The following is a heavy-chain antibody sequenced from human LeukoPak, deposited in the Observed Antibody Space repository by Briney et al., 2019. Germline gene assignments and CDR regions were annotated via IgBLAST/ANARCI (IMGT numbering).Heavy chain of an antibody. CDR1: GFTFSNYA. CDR3: AKDRVVQWLVTTSPFDY. J-gene: IGHJ4*02. V-gene: IGHV3-23*01. D-gene: IGHD6-19*01. Sequence: PGGSLRLSCAASGFTFSNYAMSWVRQAPGKGLEWVSTISSSGGTTYYEDSVKGRFTISRDNSKNTYLQMNSLRAEDTAVYYCAKDRVVQWLVTTSPFDYWGQGTLVTVSS. CDR2: ISSSGGTT.